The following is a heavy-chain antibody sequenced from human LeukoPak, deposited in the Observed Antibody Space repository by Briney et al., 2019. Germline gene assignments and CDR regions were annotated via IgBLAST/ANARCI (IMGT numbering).Heavy chain of an antibody. CDR3: AKDSVATVVTLFDD. CDR2: ISGSGGST. J-gene: IGHJ4*02. D-gene: IGHD5-12*01. Sequence: GGSLRLSCAASGFTFSSYAMSGVRQAPGKGLEWVSAISGSGGSTYYADSVKGRFTISRDNSKNTLYLQMNSLRAEDTAIYHCAKDSVATVVTLFDDWGQGTLVTVSS. V-gene: IGHV3-23*01. CDR1: GFTFSSYA.